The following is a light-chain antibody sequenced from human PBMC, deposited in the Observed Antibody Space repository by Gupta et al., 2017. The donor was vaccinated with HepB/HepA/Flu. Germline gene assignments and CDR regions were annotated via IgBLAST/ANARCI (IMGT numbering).Light chain of an antibody. CDR2: AYS. J-gene: IGLJ1*01. V-gene: IGLV1-40*01. CDR3: QSFDNSLRGSV. Sequence: QSFLTQPPSVSGAPAQRVTISCTGSSSNIGAGNHVHWYQQFPGTAPKILIYAYSNRPSGVPDRFSGSKSGTSASLAITGLQAEDEAEYYCQSFDNSLRGSVFGTGTKVTVL. CDR1: SSNIGAGNH.